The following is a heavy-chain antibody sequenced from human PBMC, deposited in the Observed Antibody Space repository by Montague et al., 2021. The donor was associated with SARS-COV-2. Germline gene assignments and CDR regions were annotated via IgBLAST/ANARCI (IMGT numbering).Heavy chain of an antibody. J-gene: IGHJ6*02. CDR1: GGSVSSATYY. CDR2: INYSGST. Sequence: SETLSLTCTVSGGSVSSATYYWSWIRQPPGKGLEWIGYINYSGSTSYNPSLKSRVTISVDMSKNQFSLKLNSVTAADTAVYCCAGSGGYYYYYQGVDVWGQGTTVTVSS. CDR3: AGSGGYYYYYQGVDV. D-gene: IGHD3-10*01. V-gene: IGHV4-61*01.